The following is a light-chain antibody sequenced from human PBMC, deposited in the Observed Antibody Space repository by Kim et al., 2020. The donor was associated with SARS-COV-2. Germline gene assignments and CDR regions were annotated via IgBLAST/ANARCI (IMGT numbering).Light chain of an antibody. Sequence: LYPGERATLSCRTSQSVSTYLAWYQQRPGQSPRLLIFGASSRATGIPDRFSGSGSGTDFTLTISRLEPEDLAVYYCQQYDSSPRTFGQGTKVDIK. J-gene: IGKJ1*01. V-gene: IGKV3-20*01. CDR3: QQYDSSPRT. CDR1: QSVSTY. CDR2: GAS.